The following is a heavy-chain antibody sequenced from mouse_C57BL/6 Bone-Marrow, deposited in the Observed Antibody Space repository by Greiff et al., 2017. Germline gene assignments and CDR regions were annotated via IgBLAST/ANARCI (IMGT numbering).Heavy chain of an antibody. D-gene: IGHD1-1*01. CDR2: IWTGGGT. Sequence: VQRVESGPGLVAPSQTLSITCTVSGFSLTSYAMSWVRQPPGKGLEWLGVIWTGGGTNYNSALKSSLSISKDNSKSQVFFKMNRLQTEDTARYYCARKRYDYYGFAYWGQGTLVTVSA. CDR1: GFSLTSYA. CDR3: ARKRYDYYGFAY. J-gene: IGHJ3*01. V-gene: IGHV2-9-1*01.